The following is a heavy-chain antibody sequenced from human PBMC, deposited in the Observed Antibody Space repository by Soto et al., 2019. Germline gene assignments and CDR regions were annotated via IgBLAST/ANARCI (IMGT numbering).Heavy chain of an antibody. CDR1: GGSISSGGYY. Sequence: SETLSLTCTVSGGSISSGGYYWSWIRQHPGKGLEWIGYIYYSGSTYYNPSLKSRVTISVDTSKNQFSLKLSSVTAADTAVYYCARDLALPGYSGYGRYFDYWGQGTLVTVSS. CDR2: IYYSGST. CDR3: ARDLALPGYSGYGRYFDY. J-gene: IGHJ4*02. D-gene: IGHD5-12*01. V-gene: IGHV4-31*03.